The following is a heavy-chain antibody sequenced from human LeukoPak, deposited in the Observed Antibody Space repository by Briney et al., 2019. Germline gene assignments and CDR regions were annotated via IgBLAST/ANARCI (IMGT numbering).Heavy chain of an antibody. CDR3: ARELISTTWRGNRSYFDL. CDR1: GFTFSSYG. J-gene: IGHJ2*01. Sequence: PGGSLRLSCAASGFTFSSYGMHWVRQAPGKGLEWVAVIWYDGSNKYYADSVKGRFTISRDNSKNTLYLQMNSLRVEDTAVYYCARELISTTWRGNRSYFDLWGRGTLVTVSS. CDR2: IWYDGSNK. D-gene: IGHD1-1*01. V-gene: IGHV3-33*08.